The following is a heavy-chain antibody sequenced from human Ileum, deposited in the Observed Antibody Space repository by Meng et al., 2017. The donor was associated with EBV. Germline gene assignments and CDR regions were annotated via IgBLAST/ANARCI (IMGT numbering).Heavy chain of an antibody. CDR1: GYTFINHD. Sequence: QVQLEQYGAEVKKPGASVKISCKASGYTFINHDIDWFRQAPGQGLEWMGWMNTNSGNTGYGQKFQDRVTMPRNTYISTAYMALSSLTSEDTALYYCARGSGDGGRDWFDPWGQGTLVTVSS. CDR3: ARGSGDGGRDWFDP. V-gene: IGHV1-8*02. D-gene: IGHD3-10*01. J-gene: IGHJ5*02. CDR2: MNTNSGNT.